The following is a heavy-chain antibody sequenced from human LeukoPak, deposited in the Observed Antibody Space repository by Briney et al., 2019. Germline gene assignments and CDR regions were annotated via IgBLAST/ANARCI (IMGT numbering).Heavy chain of an antibody. D-gene: IGHD1-26*01. V-gene: IGHV4-38-2*01. CDR1: GYSISSGYY. Sequence: SETLSLTCAVSGYSISSGYYWGWIRQPPGKGLEWIGSVYHSGSTYYNPPLKSRVTMSVDTPKNQFSLKLSSVTAADTAVYYCARHQWELGAFDIWGQGTMVTVFS. J-gene: IGHJ3*02. CDR3: ARHQWELGAFDI. CDR2: VYHSGST.